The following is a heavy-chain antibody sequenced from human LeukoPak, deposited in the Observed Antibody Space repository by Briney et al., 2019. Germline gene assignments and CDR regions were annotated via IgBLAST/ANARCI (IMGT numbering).Heavy chain of an antibody. CDR1: GGSISTDLYY. J-gene: IGHJ5*02. CDR3: ARGSGWNSFDP. CDR2: IYSNGWT. V-gene: IGHV4-61*02. D-gene: IGHD6-19*01. Sequence: SETLSLTCTVSGGSISTDLYYWTWLRQPAGKGLEWIGRIYSNGWTDYNPPLKSRVSISIDTSKNHFSLKMSLATAADTALYYCARGSGWNSFDPWGQGTLVTVSS.